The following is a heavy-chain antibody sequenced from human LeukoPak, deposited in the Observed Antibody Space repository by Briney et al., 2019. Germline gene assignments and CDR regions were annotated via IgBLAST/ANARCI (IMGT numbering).Heavy chain of an antibody. D-gene: IGHD3-10*01. CDR2: IYYSGST. CDR3: ARVNYYGSGSYQYYFDY. V-gene: IGHV4-31*03. J-gene: IGHJ4*02. Sequence: SETLSLTCTVSGGSISSGGYYWSWIRQHPGKGLEWIGYIYYSGSTYYNPSLKSRVTISVDTSKNQFSLKLSSVTVADTAVYYCARVNYYGSGSYQYYFDYWGQGTLVTVSS. CDR1: GGSISSGGYY.